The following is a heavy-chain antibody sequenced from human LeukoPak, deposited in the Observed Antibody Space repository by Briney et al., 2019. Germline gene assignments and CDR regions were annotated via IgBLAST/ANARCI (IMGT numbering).Heavy chain of an antibody. Sequence: PGGSVRLSWAASGFTVSSNYMRWVGQARGKGGEGGAVIYSGGTTYSADSVPGPFTISTDHSKNPLYLQMNSLRAEDTAVYYCARAPGYTSRWSPPGIWGRGTLVTVSS. J-gene: IGHJ2*01. CDR2: IYSGGTT. CDR3: ARAPGYTSRWSPPGI. V-gene: IGHV3-53*01. CDR1: GFTVSSNY. D-gene: IGHD6-13*01.